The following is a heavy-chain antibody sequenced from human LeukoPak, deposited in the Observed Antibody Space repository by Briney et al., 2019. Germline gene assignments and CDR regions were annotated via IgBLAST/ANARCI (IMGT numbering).Heavy chain of an antibody. V-gene: IGHV3-30*18. CDR2: ISYDGSNK. J-gene: IGHJ4*02. D-gene: IGHD2-15*01. CDR1: GFTFSSYG. Sequence: GGSLRLSCAASGFTFSSYGMHWVRQAPGKGLEWVAVISYDGSNKYYADSVKVRFTISRDNSKSTLYLQMNSLRAEDTAVYYCAKDRFCSGGSCSGDFDYWGQGTLVTVSS. CDR3: AKDRFCSGGSCSGDFDY.